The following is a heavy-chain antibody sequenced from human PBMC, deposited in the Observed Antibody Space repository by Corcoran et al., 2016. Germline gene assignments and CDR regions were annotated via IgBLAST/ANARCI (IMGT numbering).Heavy chain of an antibody. V-gene: IGHV3-33*01. CDR1: GFTFSSYG. J-gene: IGHJ6*02. D-gene: IGHD6-13*01. Sequence: QVQLVESGGGVVQPGRSLRLSCAASGFTFSSYGMHWVRQAPGKGLEWVAVIWYDGSNKYYADSVKGRFTISRDNSKNTLYLQMNSLRAEDTAVYYCARDEGIAALYYYYGRDVWGQGTTVTVSS. CDR2: IWYDGSNK. CDR3: ARDEGIAALYYYYGRDV.